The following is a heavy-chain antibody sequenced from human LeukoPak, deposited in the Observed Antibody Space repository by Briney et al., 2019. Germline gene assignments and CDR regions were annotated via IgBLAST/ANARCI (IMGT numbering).Heavy chain of an antibody. CDR2: IYYSGST. CDR1: GGSISSSSYY. CDR3: ARHRMYYYDSSGRGVADAFDI. Sequence: TSETLSLTGTVSGGSISSSSYYWGWIRQPPGKGLEWIGSIYYSGSTYYNPSLKSRVTISVDTSKNQFSLKLSSVTAADTAVYYCARHRMYYYDSSGRGVADAFDIWGQGTMVTVSS. V-gene: IGHV4-39*01. D-gene: IGHD3-22*01. J-gene: IGHJ3*02.